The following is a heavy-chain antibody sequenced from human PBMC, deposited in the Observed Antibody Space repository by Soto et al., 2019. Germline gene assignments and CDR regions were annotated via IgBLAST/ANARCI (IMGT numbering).Heavy chain of an antibody. J-gene: IGHJ4*02. CDR2: INSDGSRT. Sequence: GGSLRLSCAASGFTFSSYWMHWVRQAPGKGLVWVSRINSDGSRTSYADSVKGRFTISRDNAKNTLFLQMNSLRAEDTSVYYCSRNLHDFWSGYVYFDYWGQGTLVTVSS. D-gene: IGHD3-3*01. V-gene: IGHV3-74*01. CDR3: SRNLHDFWSGYVYFDY. CDR1: GFTFSSYW.